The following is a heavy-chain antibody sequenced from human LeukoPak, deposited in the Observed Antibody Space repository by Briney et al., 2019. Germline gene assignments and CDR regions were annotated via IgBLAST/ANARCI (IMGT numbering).Heavy chain of an antibody. V-gene: IGHV3-30*03. CDR3: ARDGVEMATINPIIDY. Sequence: GGSLRLSCAASGFTFSSYSIHWVRQAPGKGLEWVAVISYDGSNKYYADSVKGRFTISRDNSKNTLYLEMNSLRTEDTAVYYCARDGVEMATINPIIDYWGQGALVTVSS. D-gene: IGHD5-24*01. CDR2: ISYDGSNK. CDR1: GFTFSSYS. J-gene: IGHJ4*02.